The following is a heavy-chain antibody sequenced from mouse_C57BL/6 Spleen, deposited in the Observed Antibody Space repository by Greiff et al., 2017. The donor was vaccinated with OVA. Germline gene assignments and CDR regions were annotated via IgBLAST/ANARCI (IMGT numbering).Heavy chain of an antibody. J-gene: IGHJ2*01. CDR2: INPNNGGT. Sequence: VQLQQSGPELVKPGASVKIPCKASGYTFTDYNMDWVKQSHGKSLEWIGDINPNNGGTIYNQKFKGKATLTVDKSSSTAYMELRSLTSEDTAVEYCARFGDDYFDYWGQGTTLTVSA. CDR1: GYTFTDYN. CDR3: ARFGDDYFDY. V-gene: IGHV1-18*01.